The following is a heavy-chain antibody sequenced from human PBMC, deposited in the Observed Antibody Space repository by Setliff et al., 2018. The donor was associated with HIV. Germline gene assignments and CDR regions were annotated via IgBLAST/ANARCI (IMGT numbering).Heavy chain of an antibody. Sequence: PSETLSLTCTVSGGSISSGSYYWSWIRQPAGKGLEWIGRIYTSGSTKYNPSLKSRVSISLDTSKKQVSLKLTSMTAADTAVYYCAREWRGRYYYYMDVWGKGTTVTSP. J-gene: IGHJ6*03. CDR2: IYTSGST. CDR1: GGSISSGSYY. D-gene: IGHD3-10*01. V-gene: IGHV4-61*02. CDR3: AREWRGRYYYYMDV.